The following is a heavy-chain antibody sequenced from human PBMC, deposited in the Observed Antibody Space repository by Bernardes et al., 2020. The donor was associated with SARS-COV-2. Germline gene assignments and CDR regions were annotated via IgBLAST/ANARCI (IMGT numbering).Heavy chain of an antibody. CDR1: GFSVNSNY. Sequence: GGSLRLSCAASGFSVNSNYMSWVRQAPGKGLEWFSTLYSIGNTYYADSVKDRFTISRDNSKNTLFLQMNSLRAEDTAVYYCLTFENRQRRGYSWGQGTLVTVSS. CDR2: LYSIGNT. V-gene: IGHV3-53*01. J-gene: IGHJ1*01. D-gene: IGHD2-15*01. CDR3: LTFENRQRRGYS.